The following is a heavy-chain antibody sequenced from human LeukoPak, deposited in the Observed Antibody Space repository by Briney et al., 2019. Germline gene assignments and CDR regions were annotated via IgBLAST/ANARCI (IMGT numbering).Heavy chain of an antibody. V-gene: IGHV3-21*01. CDR1: GFTFSSYS. D-gene: IGHD2-15*01. CDR3: ARGGTRAFDI. Sequence: PGRSLRLSCAASGFTFSSYSMNWVRQAPGKGLEWVSSISSSSSYIYYADSVKGRFTISRDNAKNSLYLQMNSLRAEDTAVYYCARGGTRAFDIWGQGTMVTVSS. CDR2: ISSSSSYI. J-gene: IGHJ3*02.